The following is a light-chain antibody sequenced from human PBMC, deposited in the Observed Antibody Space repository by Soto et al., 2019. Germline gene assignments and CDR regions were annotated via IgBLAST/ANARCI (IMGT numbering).Light chain of an antibody. J-gene: IGKJ5*01. CDR2: GTS. CDR3: QQYGSSPLVT. V-gene: IGKV3-20*01. CDR1: QSVSSSY. Sequence: EIVLTQSPGTLSLSPGERATLSCRASQSVSSSYLAWYQQKTGQAPRLLIYGTSSRATGIPDRFSGSGSGTEFTLTISRLKPEDFAVYYCQQYGSSPLVTFGQGTRLEIK.